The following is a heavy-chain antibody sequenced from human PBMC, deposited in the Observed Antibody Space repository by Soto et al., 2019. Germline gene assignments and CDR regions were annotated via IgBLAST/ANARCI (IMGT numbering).Heavy chain of an antibody. CDR1: GGPFSNDI. Sequence: QVQLVQSGAEVKKPGSSVKVSCKASGGPFSNDIITWVRQAPGQGLEWMGRIIPLLNIANYALKFQGRVTITADRSTGTAYMELNSLRSEDTAVYYCARDSPIGSTFSGYDAIDYWGQGTLVTVSS. CDR3: ARDSPIGSTFSGYDAIDY. D-gene: IGHD5-12*01. CDR2: IIPLLNIA. J-gene: IGHJ4*02. V-gene: IGHV1-69*08.